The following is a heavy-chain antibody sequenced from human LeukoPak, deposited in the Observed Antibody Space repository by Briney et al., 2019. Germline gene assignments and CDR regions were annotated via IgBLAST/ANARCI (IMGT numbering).Heavy chain of an antibody. CDR1: GFTFSNYA. V-gene: IGHV3-30*04. CDR3: ARHRWHSSGWGGSFDY. D-gene: IGHD6-19*01. J-gene: IGHJ4*02. Sequence: SGGSLRLSCAASGFTFSNYAMNWVRQAPGKGLEWVAVISYDGSNKYYADSVKGRFTISRDNSKNTLYLQMNSLRTEDTAVYSCARHRWHSSGWGGSFDYWGQGTLVTVSS. CDR2: ISYDGSNK.